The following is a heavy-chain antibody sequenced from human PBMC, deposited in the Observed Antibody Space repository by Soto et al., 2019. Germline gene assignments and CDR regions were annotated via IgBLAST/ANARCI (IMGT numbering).Heavy chain of an antibody. D-gene: IGHD3-22*01. Sequence: EVQLVESGGGPVRPGGSLRLSCAASGFNFITYSLNWVRQAPGKGLEWVASISSSAIYIEYADSVKGRFTISRDNANNSLYLQMNSLRAEDTATYYCVRDGLDYYDTERLYFDKWGQGTLVTVSS. CDR1: GFNFITYS. CDR3: VRDGLDYYDTERLYFDK. CDR2: ISSSAIYI. J-gene: IGHJ4*02. V-gene: IGHV3-21*02.